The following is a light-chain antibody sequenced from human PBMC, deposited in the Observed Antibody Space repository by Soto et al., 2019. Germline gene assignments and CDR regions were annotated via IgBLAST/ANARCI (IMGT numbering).Light chain of an antibody. CDR1: QSISNH. V-gene: IGKV1-39*01. Sequence: DIQVTQSPSSLSASAGDRVTITCRASQSISNHLNWYQQKPGKAPKLLIYAASSLQSGVPSRFSDSGSGTDFTLTITSLQPEDFATYYCQQSYRMSEGYTSGLGTKLEIE. CDR3: QQSYRMSEGYT. CDR2: AAS. J-gene: IGKJ2*01.